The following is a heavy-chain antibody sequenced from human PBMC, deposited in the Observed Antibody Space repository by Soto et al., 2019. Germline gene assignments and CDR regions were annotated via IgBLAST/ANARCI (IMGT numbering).Heavy chain of an antibody. CDR1: GGSISSYY. J-gene: IGHJ5*02. CDR2: IYYSGST. CDR3: ARGEPGSPFDP. Sequence: PSETLSLTCTVSGGSISSYYLSWIRQPPGKGLEWIGYIYYSGSTNYNPSLKSRVTISVDTSKNQFSLKLSSVTAADTAVYYCARGEPGSPFDPWGQGTLVTVSS. D-gene: IGHD1-1*01. V-gene: IGHV4-59*01.